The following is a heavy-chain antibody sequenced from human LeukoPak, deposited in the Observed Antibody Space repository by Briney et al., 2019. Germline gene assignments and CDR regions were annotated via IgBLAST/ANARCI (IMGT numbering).Heavy chain of an antibody. CDR1: GGSISSSSYY. Sequence: PSQTLSLTCTASGGSISSSSYYWGWIRQPPGKGLEWIGSIYYSGSTYYNPSLKSRVTISVDTSKNQFSLKLSSVTAADTAVYYCARHGIQLWYQPANYYFDYWGQGTLVTVSS. J-gene: IGHJ4*02. CDR2: IYYSGST. D-gene: IGHD5-18*01. CDR3: ARHGIQLWYQPANYYFDY. V-gene: IGHV4-39*01.